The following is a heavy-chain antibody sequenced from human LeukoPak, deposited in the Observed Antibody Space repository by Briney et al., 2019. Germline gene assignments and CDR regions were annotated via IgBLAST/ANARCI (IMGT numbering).Heavy chain of an antibody. V-gene: IGHV3-20*04. CDR3: ARVKRGRAAAGTYYYDGMDV. D-gene: IGHD6-13*01. Sequence: GGSLRLSCAASGFTIDDYGMSGGRQAPGKGLEWVSGINWNGGSTGYADSVKGRFTISRDNAKNSLYLKMNSLRAEDTALYYCARVKRGRAAAGTYYYDGMDVWGQGTTVTVSS. CDR1: GFTIDDYG. CDR2: INWNGGST. J-gene: IGHJ6*02.